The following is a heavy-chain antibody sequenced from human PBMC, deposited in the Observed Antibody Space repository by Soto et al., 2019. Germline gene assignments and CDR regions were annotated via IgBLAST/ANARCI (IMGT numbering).Heavy chain of an antibody. CDR1: GFSFSDHF. Sequence: EVQLVESGGGLVQPGGSLRLSCAASGFSFSDHFMDWVRQAPGKGLEWVGRIRNEAKSYTTEYAASVKGRFIISRDDSKNSLYLQMNSLKNEATAVYYCARDRVLVQGAWIEYDMDVWGQGTTVTVSS. V-gene: IGHV3-72*01. J-gene: IGHJ6*02. CDR3: ARDRVLVQGAWIEYDMDV. CDR2: IRNEAKSYTT. D-gene: IGHD3-10*01.